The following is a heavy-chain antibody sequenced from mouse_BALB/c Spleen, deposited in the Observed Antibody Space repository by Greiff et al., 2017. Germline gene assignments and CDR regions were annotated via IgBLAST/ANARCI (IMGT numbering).Heavy chain of an antibody. CDR3: ARDDDGRFAY. CDR1: GFSLTSYG. Sequence: VKLMESGPGLVAPSQSLSITCTVSGFSLTSYGVHWVRQPPGKGLEWLGVMWAGGSTNYNSALMSRLSISKDNSKSQVFLKMNSLQTDDTAMYYCARDDDGRFAYWGQGTLVTVSA. J-gene: IGHJ3*01. D-gene: IGHD2-3*01. CDR2: MWAGGST. V-gene: IGHV2-9*02.